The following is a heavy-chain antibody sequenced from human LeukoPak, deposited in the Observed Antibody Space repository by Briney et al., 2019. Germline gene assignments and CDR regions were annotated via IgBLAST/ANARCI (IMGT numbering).Heavy chain of an antibody. Sequence: PGGSLRLSCAASGFTFDTHAMSWVRQAPGKGLEWISTMSGHGHNVYYADSVKGRFTISRDNSKNTLYLQMNSLRAEDTAVYFCAKRGVVIRVFLVGFHKEVYYFDSWGLGALVTVSS. J-gene: IGHJ4*02. CDR1: GFTFDTHA. D-gene: IGHD2-21*01. CDR3: AKRGVVIRVFLVGFHKEVYYFDS. V-gene: IGHV3-23*01. CDR2: MSGHGHNV.